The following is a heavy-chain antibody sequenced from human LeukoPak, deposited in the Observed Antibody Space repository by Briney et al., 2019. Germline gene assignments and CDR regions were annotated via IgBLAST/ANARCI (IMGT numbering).Heavy chain of an antibody. V-gene: IGHV4-59*01. CDR3: ARDGTMVRGGGGFDP. Sequence: SETLSLTCTVSGGSISSYYWNWIRQPPGKGLEWIGCIYYSGSTNSNPSLKSRVTISVDTSKNQFSLKLNSVTAADTAVYYCARDGTMVRGGGGFDPWGQGTLVTVSS. CDR2: IYYSGST. D-gene: IGHD3-10*01. J-gene: IGHJ5*02. CDR1: GGSISSYY.